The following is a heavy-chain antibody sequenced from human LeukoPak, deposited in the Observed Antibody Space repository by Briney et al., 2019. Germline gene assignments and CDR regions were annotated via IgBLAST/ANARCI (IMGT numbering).Heavy chain of an antibody. CDR2: INYSGNT. V-gene: IGHV4-39*07. Sequence: PSETLSLTCTVSGGSISRSNYYWVWLRQPPGKGLEWIATINYSGNTYYNPSLKSRVTVSVDKSKNQFSLMLTSVTAADTAVYYCARKGLSPPPGPQPDTRRTAFGPWGQGTMVTVSS. CDR3: ARKGLSPPPGPQPDTRRTAFGP. J-gene: IGHJ3*01. CDR1: GGSISRSNYY. D-gene: IGHD1-1*01.